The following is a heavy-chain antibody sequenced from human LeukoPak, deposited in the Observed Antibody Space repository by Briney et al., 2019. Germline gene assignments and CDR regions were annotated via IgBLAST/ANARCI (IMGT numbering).Heavy chain of an antibody. CDR1: GGSISSYY. Sequence: ASETLSLTCTVSGGSISSYYWSWIRQPPGKGLEWIGYIYYSGSTNYNPSLKSRVTISVDTSKNQISLKLSSVTAANTAVYYCARGTYYYGSGSYHWFDPWGQGTLVTVST. CDR3: ARGTYYYGSGSYHWFDP. V-gene: IGHV4-59*01. J-gene: IGHJ5*02. CDR2: IYYSGST. D-gene: IGHD3-10*01.